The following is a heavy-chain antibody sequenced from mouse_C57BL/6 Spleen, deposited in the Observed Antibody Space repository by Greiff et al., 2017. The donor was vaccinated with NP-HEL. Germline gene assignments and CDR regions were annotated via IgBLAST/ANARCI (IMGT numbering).Heavy chain of an antibody. J-gene: IGHJ4*01. CDR2: ISSGGSYT. CDR1: GFTFSSYG. D-gene: IGHD2-1*01. CDR3: ARHGIYYGNLGNYAMDY. Sequence: EVQRVESGGDLVKPGGSLKLSCAASGFTFSSYGMSWVRQTPDKRLEWVATISSGGSYTYYPDSVKGRFTISRDNAKNTLYLQMSSLKSEDTAMYYCARHGIYYGNLGNYAMDYWGQGTSVTVSS. V-gene: IGHV5-6*01.